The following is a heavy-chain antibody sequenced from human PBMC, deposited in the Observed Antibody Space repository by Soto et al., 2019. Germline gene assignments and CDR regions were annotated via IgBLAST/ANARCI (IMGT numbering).Heavy chain of an antibody. J-gene: IGHJ3*02. V-gene: IGHV3-21*01. CDR1: GFTFSSYS. Sequence: WSLRLSCAASGFTFSSYSMNWVRQAPGKXLEWVSSISSSSSYIYYADSVKGRFTISRDNAKNSLYLQMNSLRAEDTAVYYCARVYQSYDYVWGSYRPRAHDAFDIWGQGTMVTVSS. CDR3: ARVYQSYDYVWGSYRPRAHDAFDI. CDR2: ISSSSSYI. D-gene: IGHD3-16*02.